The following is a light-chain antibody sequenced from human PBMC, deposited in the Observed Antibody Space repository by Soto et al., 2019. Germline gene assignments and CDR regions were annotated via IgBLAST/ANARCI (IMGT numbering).Light chain of an antibody. V-gene: IGKV3-20*01. CDR1: QSFSNNY. CDR3: QQYRKSPLT. CDR2: GAS. Sequence: EIVLTQSPGTLSLSPGERATLSCRASQSFSNNYLAWYQQKPGQAPRLLIYGASSRATGIPERFSGSGSETNFALTISRLEPEEFAVYYCQQYRKSPLTFGGGTKVEIK. J-gene: IGKJ4*01.